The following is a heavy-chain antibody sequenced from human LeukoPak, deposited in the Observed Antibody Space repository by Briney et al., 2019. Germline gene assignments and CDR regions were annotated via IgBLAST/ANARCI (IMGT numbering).Heavy chain of an antibody. CDR3: ARDACSSSDCYAFDV. V-gene: IGHV3-48*02. CDR1: GFTFSSYR. D-gene: IGHD2-2*01. J-gene: IGHJ3*01. Sequence: PGGSLRLSCAASGFTFSSYRMNWVRQAPGRGLEWISYISSSGNIIYYADPVKGRFTVSRDNAKNSVFLQMNIMRDDDTAVYYCARDACSSSDCYAFDVWGQGTMVTVSS. CDR2: ISSSGNII.